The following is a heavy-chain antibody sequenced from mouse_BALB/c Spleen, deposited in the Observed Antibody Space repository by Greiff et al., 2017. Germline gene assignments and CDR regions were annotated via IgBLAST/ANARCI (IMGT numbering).Heavy chain of an antibody. D-gene: IGHD1-1*01. Sequence: QVQLKESGPSLVQPSQSLSITCTVSGFSLTSYGVHWVRQSPGKGLEWLGVIWRGGSTDYNAAFMSRLSITKDNSKSQVFFKMNSLQADDTAIYYCAKKISTVVDWYFDVWGAGTTVTVSS. CDR3: AKKISTVVDWYFDV. V-gene: IGHV2-5-1*01. CDR1: GFSLTSYG. J-gene: IGHJ1*01. CDR2: IWRGGST.